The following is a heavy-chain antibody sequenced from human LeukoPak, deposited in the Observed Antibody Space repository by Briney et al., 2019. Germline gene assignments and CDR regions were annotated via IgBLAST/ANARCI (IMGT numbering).Heavy chain of an antibody. CDR1: GFTFSSYS. V-gene: IGHV3-21*01. D-gene: IGHD3-16*01. J-gene: IGHJ4*02. CDR3: AKVPNYDYVWGSRDDY. CDR2: ISSSSSYI. Sequence: GGSLRLSCAASGFTFSSYSMNWVRQAPGKGLEWVSSISSSSSYIYYADSVKGRFTISRDNAKNSLYLQMNSLRAEDTAVYYCAKVPNYDYVWGSRDDYWGQGTLVTVSS.